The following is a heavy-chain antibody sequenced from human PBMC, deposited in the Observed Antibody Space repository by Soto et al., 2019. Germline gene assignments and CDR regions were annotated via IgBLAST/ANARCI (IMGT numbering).Heavy chain of an antibody. J-gene: IGHJ4*02. CDR3: AIFQGESLGGCGGCGCYFVY. V-gene: IGHV3-23*01. Sequence: EVQLLESGGGLVQPGGSLRLSCAASGFTFRSYAMTWVRQAPGKGLEWVAGISGGGGTTYYADSVTGRFTISRDNAKNTLYVHMSTLSAEDTAVYYCAIFQGESLGGCGGCGCYFVYRGQGTLVTVSS. CDR2: ISGGGGTT. D-gene: IGHD2-21*01. CDR1: GFTFRSYA.